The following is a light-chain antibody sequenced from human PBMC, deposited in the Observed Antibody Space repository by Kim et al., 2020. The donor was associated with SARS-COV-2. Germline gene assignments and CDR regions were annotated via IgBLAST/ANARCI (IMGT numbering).Light chain of an antibody. V-gene: IGKV1-5*03. CDR2: KAS. J-gene: IGKJ1*01. CDR1: QSLSSS. CDR3: QQYSTYPWT. Sequence: DIQMTQSPSTLSASVGDRVTITCRASQSLSSSLAWYQQKPGKAPNLLIYKASTLESGVPSRFSGSGSGTGFTLTISRLQPDDFATYYCQQYSTYPWTFGQGTKVEIK.